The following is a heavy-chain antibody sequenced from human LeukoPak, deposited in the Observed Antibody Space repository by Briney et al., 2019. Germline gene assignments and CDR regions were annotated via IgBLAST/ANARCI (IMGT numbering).Heavy chain of an antibody. J-gene: IGHJ4*02. CDR3: ARRGSGDGYNSLYYFDY. V-gene: IGHV3-23*01. CDR1: GFTFSSYA. D-gene: IGHD5-24*01. Sequence: GGSLRPSCAASGFTFSSYAMSWVRQAPGKGLEWVSAISGSGGSTYYADSVKGRFTISRDNSKNTLYLQMNSLRAEDTAVYYCARRGSGDGYNSLYYFDYWGQGTLVTVSS. CDR2: ISGSGGST.